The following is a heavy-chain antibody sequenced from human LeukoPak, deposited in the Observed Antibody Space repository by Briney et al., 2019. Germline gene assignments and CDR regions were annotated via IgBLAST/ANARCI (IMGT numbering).Heavy chain of an antibody. Sequence: ASVTVSCKASGYTFTIYGNSWMRHAPGQGLEWLGWISAYNGNTNYAQKLSGRVTMTTDTSTSTAYMELRSLRSDDTAVYYCARVVGAAGIDFWGQGTLVTVS. CDR3: ARVVGAAGIDF. V-gene: IGHV1-18*01. D-gene: IGHD6-13*01. CDR1: GYTFTIYG. J-gene: IGHJ4*02. CDR2: ISAYNGNT.